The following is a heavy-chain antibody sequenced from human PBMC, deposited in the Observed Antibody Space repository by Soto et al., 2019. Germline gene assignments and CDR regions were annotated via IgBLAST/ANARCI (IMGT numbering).Heavy chain of an antibody. D-gene: IGHD3-16*01. CDR3: ARDGGAY. CDR1: VFTFSSYA. V-gene: IGHV3-30-3*01. J-gene: IGHJ4*02. Sequence: QVQLVESGGGVVQPGRSLRLSCAASVFTFSSYAMHWVRRAPGKGLEWMAVMSYDGSNTYYADSVKGRFTISRDNSKNTLYLQMNSLRPEDTALYYCARDGGAYWGQGTLVIVSS. CDR2: MSYDGSNT.